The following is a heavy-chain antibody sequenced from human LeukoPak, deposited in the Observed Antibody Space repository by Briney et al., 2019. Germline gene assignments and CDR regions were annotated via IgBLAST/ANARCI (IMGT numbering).Heavy chain of an antibody. CDR2: IIPIFGTA. J-gene: IGHJ3*02. Sequence: SVKVSCKASGYTFTGYYMHWVRQAPGQGLEWMGGIIPIFGTANYAQKFQGRVTITADESTSTAYMELSSLRSEDTAVYYCARAPPGDTAKWIDAFDIWGQGTMVTVSS. D-gene: IGHD5-18*01. V-gene: IGHV1-69*13. CDR1: GYTFTGYY. CDR3: ARAPPGDTAKWIDAFDI.